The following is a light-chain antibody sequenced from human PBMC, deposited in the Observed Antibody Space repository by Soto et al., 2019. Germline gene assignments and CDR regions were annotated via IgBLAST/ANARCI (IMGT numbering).Light chain of an antibody. CDR3: LRYGDSPPAYT. Sequence: EIVLTQSPGTVSLSPGERATLSCRASQSVSSRNLAWYRQKPGQAPSLLIFGASNRATAIPDRFSGSGSGTDFTLTISRLEPEACAVYYCLRYGDSPPAYTFGQGTKLEIK. V-gene: IGKV3-20*01. CDR1: QSVSSRN. CDR2: GAS. J-gene: IGKJ2*01.